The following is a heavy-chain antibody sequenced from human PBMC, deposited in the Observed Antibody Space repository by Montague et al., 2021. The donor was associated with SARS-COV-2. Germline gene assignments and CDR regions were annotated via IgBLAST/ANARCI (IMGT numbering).Heavy chain of an antibody. Sequence: TLSLTCSVSGGSISSGGYYWSWIRHHPGKGLEWIGYIYYTGRTYYNPSLKSRVSMSVDTPNNQFSLSLSSLTAADTAVFYCARVKAGATNLIYFDYWGQGTLVTVSS. CDR2: IYYTGRT. D-gene: IGHD1-26*01. J-gene: IGHJ4*02. CDR3: ARVKAGATNLIYFDY. CDR1: GGSISSGGYY. V-gene: IGHV4-31*03.